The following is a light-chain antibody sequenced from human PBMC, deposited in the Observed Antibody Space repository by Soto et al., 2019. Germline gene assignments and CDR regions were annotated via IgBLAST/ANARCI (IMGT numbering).Light chain of an antibody. Sequence: VVTHSPSTLSLSPGERATLSCRASQSVSTYLAWYQQKPGQAPRLLIYDASNRAPGIPARFSGSGSGTDFTLTISSLEPEDFAIYYCQQRQYWPPITFGQGTRLEIK. CDR2: DAS. CDR3: QQRQYWPPIT. J-gene: IGKJ5*01. V-gene: IGKV3-11*01. CDR1: QSVSTY.